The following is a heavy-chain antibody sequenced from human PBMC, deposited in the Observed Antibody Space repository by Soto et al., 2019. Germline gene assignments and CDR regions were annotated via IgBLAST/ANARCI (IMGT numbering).Heavy chain of an antibody. CDR1: GFTFSSYG. CDR2: IWYDGSNK. D-gene: IGHD4-17*01. V-gene: IGHV3-33*01. CDR3: ARDLSGDYGALDT. J-gene: IGHJ3*02. Sequence: QVQLVASGGGVVQPGRSLRLSCAPSGFTFSSYGMHWARQAPGKGLEWVAVIWYDGSNKVYADSVQGRFTISRDNSKNNLYLQMNSLRAEDTAVYYCARDLSGDYGALDTWGQGTMVTVSS.